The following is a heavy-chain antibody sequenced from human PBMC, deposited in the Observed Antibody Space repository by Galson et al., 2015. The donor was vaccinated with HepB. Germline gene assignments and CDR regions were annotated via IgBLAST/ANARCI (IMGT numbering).Heavy chain of an antibody. V-gene: IGHV3-30-3*01. Sequence: SLRLSCATSGFTFNTYTMHWVRQAPGKGLEWLATISSLGDIEYYADSVKGRFTNSRDNAKNILYLQVNSLRTDDTALYYCARDAMGRGSGSYSAFDYWGQGTLVTVSS. CDR1: GFTFNTYT. D-gene: IGHD1-26*01. CDR3: ARDAMGRGSGSYSAFDY. CDR2: ISSLGDIE. J-gene: IGHJ4*02.